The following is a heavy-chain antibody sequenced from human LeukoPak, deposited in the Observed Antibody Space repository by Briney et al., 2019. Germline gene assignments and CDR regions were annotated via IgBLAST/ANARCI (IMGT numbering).Heavy chain of an antibody. CDR2: IYYSGST. Sequence: SETLSLTCTSSVGSISSGGYYWSWIRQHPGKGLEWIGYIYYSGSTYYNPSLKSRVTISVDTSKNQFSLKLSSVTAADTAVYYCARGSGYHSYYFDYWGQGTLVTVSS. V-gene: IGHV4-31*03. D-gene: IGHD3-22*01. J-gene: IGHJ4*02. CDR3: ARGSGYHSYYFDY. CDR1: VGSISSGGYY.